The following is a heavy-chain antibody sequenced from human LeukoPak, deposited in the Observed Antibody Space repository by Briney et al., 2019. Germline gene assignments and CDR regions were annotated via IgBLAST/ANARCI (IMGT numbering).Heavy chain of an antibody. CDR3: ARGGLWFGEFDY. V-gene: IGHV4-61*05. CDR2: IYYSGST. Sequence: SETLSLTCTASGGSISSTTSYWSWIRQPPGKGLEWIGYIYYSGSTNYNPSLKSRVTISVDTSKNQFSLKLSSVTAADTAVYYCARGGLWFGEFDYWGQGTLVTVSS. CDR1: GGSISSTTSY. J-gene: IGHJ4*02. D-gene: IGHD3-10*01.